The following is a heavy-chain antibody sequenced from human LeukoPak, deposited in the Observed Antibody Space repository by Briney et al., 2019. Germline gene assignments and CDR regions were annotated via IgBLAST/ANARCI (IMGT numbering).Heavy chain of an antibody. Sequence: GGSLRLSCAASGFVFIRHAMHWVRQAPGKGLEWVAYIYYDGIDKNYADTVKGRFTISRDNSKNTLYLQMNSLRDEDTGIYYCAKEGGDTVVLPEAHAFDIWGQGTMVTVSS. CDR2: IYYDGIDK. J-gene: IGHJ3*02. D-gene: IGHD2-2*01. CDR1: GFVFIRHA. CDR3: AKEGGDTVVLPEAHAFDI. V-gene: IGHV3-30-3*02.